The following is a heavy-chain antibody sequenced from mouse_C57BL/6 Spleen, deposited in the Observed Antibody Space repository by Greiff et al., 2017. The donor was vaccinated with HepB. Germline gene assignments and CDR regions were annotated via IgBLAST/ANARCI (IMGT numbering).Heavy chain of an antibody. V-gene: IGHV1-26*01. CDR3: ARGGVSSGFFAY. CDR1: GYTFTDYY. CDR2: INPNNGGT. Sequence: VQLQQSGPELVKPGASVKISCKASGYTFTDYYMNWVKQSHGKSLEWIGDINPNNGGTSYNQKFKGKATLTVDKSSSTAYMELRSLTSEDSAVYYCARGGVSSGFFAYWGQGTLVTVSA. D-gene: IGHD3-2*02. J-gene: IGHJ3*01.